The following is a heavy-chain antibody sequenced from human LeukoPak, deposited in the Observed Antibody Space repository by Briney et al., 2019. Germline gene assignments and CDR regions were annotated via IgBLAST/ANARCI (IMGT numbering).Heavy chain of an antibody. CDR2: IYYSGST. V-gene: IGHV4-39*01. CDR3: ASTLRYFDWLLSPGAFDI. CDR1: GGSISSSSYY. D-gene: IGHD3-9*01. J-gene: IGHJ3*02. Sequence: SETLSLTCTVSGGSISSSSYYWGWIRQPPGKGLEWIGSIYYSGSTYYNPSLKSRVTISVDTSKNQFSLKLSSVTAADTAVYYCASTLRYFDWLLSPGAFDIWGQGTMVTVSS.